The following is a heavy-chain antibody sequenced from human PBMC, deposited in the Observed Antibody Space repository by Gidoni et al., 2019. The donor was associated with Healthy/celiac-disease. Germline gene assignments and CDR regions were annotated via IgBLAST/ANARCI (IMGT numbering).Heavy chain of an antibody. V-gene: IGHV3-9*01. CDR3: AKDFSGGWDRFDS. J-gene: IGHJ4*02. CDR2: VSRDSGSI. Sequence: EVHLVESGGGLVPPGRSLRLSCAASGFTFDDYAMHCVRLTPGKGLEWVSGVSRDSGSIAYADSVRGRFTISRDNAKNSLYLKMNSLRAEDTALYYCAKDFSGGWDRFDSWGQGTLVTVSS. CDR1: GFTFDDYA. D-gene: IGHD6-19*01.